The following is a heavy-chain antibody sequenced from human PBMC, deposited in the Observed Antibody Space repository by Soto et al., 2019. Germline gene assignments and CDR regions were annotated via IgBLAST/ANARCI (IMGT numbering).Heavy chain of an antibody. J-gene: IGHJ6*02. CDR1: GYTFTSYG. CDR2: ISAYNGNT. CDR3: ARGKLGATWYYDYYGMDV. D-gene: IGHD7-27*01. Sequence: QVQLVQSGAEVKKPGASVKVSCKASGYTFTSYGISWVRQAPGQGLEWMGWISAYNGNTNYAQKLQGRVTMTTDTSTSTADMELRSLRSDDTAVYYCARGKLGATWYYDYYGMDVWGQGTTVTVSS. V-gene: IGHV1-18*01.